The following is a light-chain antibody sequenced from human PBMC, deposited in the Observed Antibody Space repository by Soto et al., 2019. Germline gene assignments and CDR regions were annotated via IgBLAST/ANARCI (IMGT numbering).Light chain of an antibody. Sequence: DIQMTQSPSSLSASVGDKVTITCRASQSIGIFLNWYQQKPGKAPQLLIYSASSLQSGVPSRFSASRSGTDFTVTISSLQPEDFATYYCQHSYNIVTFGGGTKVDI. V-gene: IGKV1-39*01. J-gene: IGKJ4*01. CDR3: QHSYNIVT. CDR2: SAS. CDR1: QSIGIF.